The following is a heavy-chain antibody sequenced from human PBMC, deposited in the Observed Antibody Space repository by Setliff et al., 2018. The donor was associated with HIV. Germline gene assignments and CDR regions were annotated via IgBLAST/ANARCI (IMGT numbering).Heavy chain of an antibody. CDR1: GGSFSGYY. D-gene: IGHD3-22*01. V-gene: IGHV4-34*01. Sequence: SETLSLTCAVYGGSFSGYYWGWIRQPPGKGLEWIGEINHSGSTNYNPSLKSRVTMSVDTSKNQFSLKLSSVTAADTAVYYCARVPDLYSHDSNDYRIDAFDVWGQGTMVTVSS. CDR3: ARVPDLYSHDSNDYRIDAFDV. CDR2: INHSGST. J-gene: IGHJ3*01.